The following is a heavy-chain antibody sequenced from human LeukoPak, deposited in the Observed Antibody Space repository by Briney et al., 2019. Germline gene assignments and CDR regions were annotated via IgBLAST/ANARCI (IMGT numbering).Heavy chain of an antibody. Sequence: GGSLRLSCEDSGFTFRSYEMSWVRQAPGKGLEWIAYLSSSGSAFSYADSVKGRFTIARDNAKNSVYLEMNSLRADDTAVYYCARSARLMKGVVEVTALDDWGQGTLVTVSS. D-gene: IGHD3-3*01. CDR3: ARSARLMKGVVEVTALDD. CDR1: GFTFRSYE. J-gene: IGHJ4*02. CDR2: LSSSGSAF. V-gene: IGHV3-48*03.